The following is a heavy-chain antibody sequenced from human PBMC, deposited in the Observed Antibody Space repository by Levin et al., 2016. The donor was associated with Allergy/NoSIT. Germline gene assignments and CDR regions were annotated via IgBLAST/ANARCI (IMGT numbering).Heavy chain of an antibody. D-gene: IGHD3-22*01. V-gene: IGHV4-61*01. J-gene: IGHJ4*02. CDR3: ARHMAPYSSGFWTY. CDR1: GDSFSRDNYY. Sequence: SETLSLTCTVSGDSFSRDNYYWSWIRQPPGKGLEWIGYANYTGYTKYNPSLKSRVSISADTSKRQVSLKLSSVTTADTAVYYCARHMAPYSSGFWTYWGQGTLVTVSS. CDR2: ANYTGYT.